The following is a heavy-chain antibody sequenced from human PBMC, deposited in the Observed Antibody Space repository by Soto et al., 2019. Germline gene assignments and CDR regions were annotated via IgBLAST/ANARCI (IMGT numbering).Heavy chain of an antibody. CDR2: INHSGST. D-gene: IGHD5-12*01. V-gene: IGHV4-34*01. CDR3: ARGALRRGWFDP. J-gene: IGHJ5*02. Sequence: PSDTLSLTCAVYGGSFSGYYWGGIRQPPGKGLEWIGEINHSGSTNYNPSLKSRVTISVDTSKNQFSLKLSSVTAADTAVYYCARGALRRGWFDPWGQGTLVTVSS. CDR1: GGSFSGYY.